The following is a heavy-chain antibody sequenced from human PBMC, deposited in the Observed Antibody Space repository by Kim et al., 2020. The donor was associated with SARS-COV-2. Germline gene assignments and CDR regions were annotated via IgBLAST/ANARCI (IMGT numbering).Heavy chain of an antibody. CDR3: ARDLLAVAFAY. CDR2: IKSSSSYI. Sequence: GGSLRLSCAASGFTFSSYSMNWVRQAPGKGLEWVASIKSSSSYIYYADSVKGRFTISRDNAKNSLYLQMNSLRAEDTAVYYCARDLLAVAFAYWGQGTLVTVSS. V-gene: IGHV3-21*01. D-gene: IGHD6-19*01. J-gene: IGHJ4*02. CDR1: GFTFSSYS.